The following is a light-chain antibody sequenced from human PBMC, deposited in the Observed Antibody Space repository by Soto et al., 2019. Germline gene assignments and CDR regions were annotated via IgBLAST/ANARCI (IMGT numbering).Light chain of an antibody. CDR2: EVS. Sequence: QSALTQPASVSGSPGQSITISCTGTSSDVGGYNYVSWYQHHPGKAPKLMIFEVSHRPSGVSNRFSGSKSGTTASLTISGLQAEDEADYYCSSYRNSNTLVVFGGGTKLTVL. J-gene: IGLJ2*01. V-gene: IGLV2-14*01. CDR3: SSYRNSNTLVV. CDR1: SSDVGGYNY.